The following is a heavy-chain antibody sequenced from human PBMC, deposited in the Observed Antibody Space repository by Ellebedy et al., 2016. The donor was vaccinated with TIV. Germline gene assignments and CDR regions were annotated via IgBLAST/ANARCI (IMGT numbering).Heavy chain of an antibody. D-gene: IGHD4-17*01. V-gene: IGHV1-18*01. Sequence: ASVKVSXKASGYTFTNYGISWVRQAPEQGFEWMGWISAYNGNTDYAQKFQGRIMMTTDTSRKTAYMELASLRSDDTAVYYCARDTPSNDYGDYEYNGMDVWGQGTTVTVSS. CDR2: ISAYNGNT. CDR3: ARDTPSNDYGDYEYNGMDV. J-gene: IGHJ6*02. CDR1: GYTFTNYG.